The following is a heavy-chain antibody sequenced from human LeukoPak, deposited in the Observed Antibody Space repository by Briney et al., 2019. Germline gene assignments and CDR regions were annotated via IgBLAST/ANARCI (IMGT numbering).Heavy chain of an antibody. Sequence: PGGSLRLSCAASGFTFSSYSMNWVRQAPGKGLEWVSSISSSSSYIYYADSVKGRFTISRDNAKNSLYLQMNSLRAEDTAVYYCARVMVPVLRYFDWLPTNYYMDVWGKGTTVTVSS. CDR2: ISSSSSYI. D-gene: IGHD3-9*01. CDR3: ARVMVPVLRYFDWLPTNYYMDV. CDR1: GFTFSSYS. J-gene: IGHJ6*03. V-gene: IGHV3-21*01.